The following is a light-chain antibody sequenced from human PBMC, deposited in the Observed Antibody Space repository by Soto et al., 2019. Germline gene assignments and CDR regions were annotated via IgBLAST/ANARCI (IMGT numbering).Light chain of an antibody. CDR3: SSYAGSIIRA. CDR1: SSDVGGYNY. J-gene: IGLJ2*01. V-gene: IGLV2-8*01. Sequence: QSALTQPPSASGSPGQSVTISCTGTSSDVGGYNYVSWYQQHPGKAPKLMIYEVSKRPSGVPDRFSGSKSGNTASLTVSGLQADYDADYYSSSYAGSIIRAFGGGTKLPS. CDR2: EVS.